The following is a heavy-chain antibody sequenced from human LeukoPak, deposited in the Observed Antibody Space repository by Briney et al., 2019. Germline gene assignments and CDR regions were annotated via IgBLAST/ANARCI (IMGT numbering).Heavy chain of an antibody. Sequence: GGSLRLSCAASGFTFSSYAMSWVRQAPGKGLEWVSAISGSGGSTYYADSVKGRFTISRDNSKNTLYLQMNSLRAEDTAVYYCARDGGDCYKPKGMCYYGMDVWGQGTTVTVSS. J-gene: IGHJ6*02. D-gene: IGHD2-21*02. CDR1: GFTFSSYA. V-gene: IGHV3-23*01. CDR3: ARDGGDCYKPKGMCYYGMDV. CDR2: ISGSGGST.